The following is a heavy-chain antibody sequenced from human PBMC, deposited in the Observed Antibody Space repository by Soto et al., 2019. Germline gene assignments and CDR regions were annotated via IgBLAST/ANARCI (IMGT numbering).Heavy chain of an antibody. CDR2: ISSSSSYI. CDR1: GFTFSSYS. D-gene: IGHD6-6*01. CDR3: ARTPPLSGIAARPYYYGMDV. J-gene: IGHJ6*02. V-gene: IGHV3-21*01. Sequence: PGGSLRLSCAASGFTFSSYSMNWVRQAPGKGLEWVSSISSSSSYIYYADSVKGRFTISRDNAKNSLYLQMNSLRAEDTAVYYCARTPPLSGIAARPYYYGMDVWGQGTTVTVSS.